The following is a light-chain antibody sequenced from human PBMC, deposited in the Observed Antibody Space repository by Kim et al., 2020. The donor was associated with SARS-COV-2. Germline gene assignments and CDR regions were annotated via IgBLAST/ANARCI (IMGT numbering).Light chain of an antibody. CDR1: QSVGSY. J-gene: IGKJ4*01. CDR2: DAT. V-gene: IGKV3-11*01. Sequence: LSPGERATLSCRTSQSVGSYLAWYQQKPGQAPRLLIYDATARATGIPARFTGSGSGTDFTLTISSLEPDDFAVYYCQQGDLWPLTFGGGTKVDIK. CDR3: QQGDLWPLT.